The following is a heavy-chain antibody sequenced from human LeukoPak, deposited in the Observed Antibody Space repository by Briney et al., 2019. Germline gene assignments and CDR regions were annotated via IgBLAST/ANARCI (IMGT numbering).Heavy chain of an antibody. Sequence: SVKVSCKASGGTFSSYAISWVRQAPGQGLEWMEGIIPIFGTANYAQKFQGRVTITADESTSTAYMELSSLRSEDTAVYYCAGGYAIVGATIDYWGQGTLVTVSS. V-gene: IGHV1-69*13. CDR2: IIPIFGTA. J-gene: IGHJ4*02. CDR1: GGTFSSYA. CDR3: AGGYAIVGATIDY. D-gene: IGHD1-26*01.